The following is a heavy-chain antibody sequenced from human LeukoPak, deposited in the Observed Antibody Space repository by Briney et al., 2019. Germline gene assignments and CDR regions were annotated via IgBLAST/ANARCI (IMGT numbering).Heavy chain of an antibody. Sequence: GGSLRLPCAASGFTVSNNYMTWVRQAPGKGLEWVSVIYVGGITYYADSVRGRFTISRDDSKNTVYLQMNSLSVDDTAVYYCARDGSYYDSSGYHDAFDIWGQGTMVTVSS. CDR2: IYVGGIT. D-gene: IGHD3-22*01. J-gene: IGHJ3*02. V-gene: IGHV3-66*01. CDR1: GFTVSNNY. CDR3: ARDGSYYDSSGYHDAFDI.